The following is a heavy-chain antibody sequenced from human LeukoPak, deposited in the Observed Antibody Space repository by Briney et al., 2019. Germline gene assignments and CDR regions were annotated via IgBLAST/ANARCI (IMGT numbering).Heavy chain of an antibody. CDR1: GVTFSTFE. CDR3: ARRSGTY. CDR2: ISSSASTI. J-gene: IGHJ4*02. V-gene: IGHV3-48*03. D-gene: IGHD1-26*01. Sequence: GGSLRLSCAASGVTFSTFEVNWVRQAPGKGLEWVSFISSSASTIFYADSVKGRFTISRDNARNSLYLQMNSLRAEDTAVYYCARRSGTYWGQGTVVTVSS.